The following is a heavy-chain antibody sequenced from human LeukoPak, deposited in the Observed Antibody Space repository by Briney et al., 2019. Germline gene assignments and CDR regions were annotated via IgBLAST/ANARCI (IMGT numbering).Heavy chain of an antibody. D-gene: IGHD6-6*01. CDR2: INVYNGNT. J-gene: IGHJ4*02. V-gene: IGHV1-18*04. Sequence: GASLKVSCQTSGYTFTTYTINWVRQAPGHGLEWPGWINVYNGNTNNAQKFQGRVTMATDTSTRTAYMELTSLRSDDTAVYYCGRWDRVDIAATNDDYWGQGTLVTVSS. CDR1: GYTFTTYT. CDR3: GRWDRVDIAATNDDY.